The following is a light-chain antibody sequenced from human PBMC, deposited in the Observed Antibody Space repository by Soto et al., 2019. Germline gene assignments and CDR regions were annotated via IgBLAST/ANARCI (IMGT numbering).Light chain of an antibody. J-gene: IGKJ2*01. CDR3: QHSYSTPQT. CDR1: QSISSY. V-gene: IGKV1-39*01. CDR2: AAS. Sequence: DIQMTQSPSSLSASVGDRVTITCRASQSISSYLNWYQQKPGKAPKRLIYAASSLQSGVPSRFSGSGSGTDFTLTISSLQPEDFATYYCQHSYSTPQTFGQGTKLEIK.